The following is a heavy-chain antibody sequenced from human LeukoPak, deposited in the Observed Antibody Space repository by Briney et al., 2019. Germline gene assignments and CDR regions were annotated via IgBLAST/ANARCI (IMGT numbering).Heavy chain of an antibody. CDR1: GGSINIGAYY. CDR2: IYYSGDT. Sequence: PSQTLSLTCAVSGGSINIGAYYWSWIRQHPEKGLEWIGYIYYSGDTLYNPSLKRRVIVSLDMSKNQFSLRLNSVTAADTAVYYCAREDQGNAFDIWGQGTMATVSS. CDR3: AREDQGNAFDI. J-gene: IGHJ3*02. V-gene: IGHV4-31*11. D-gene: IGHD2-2*01.